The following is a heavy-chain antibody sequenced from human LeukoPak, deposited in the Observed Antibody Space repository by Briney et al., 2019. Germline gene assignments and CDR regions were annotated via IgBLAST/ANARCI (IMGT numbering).Heavy chain of an antibody. J-gene: IGHJ4*02. CDR2: IHDGGST. CDR3: ARDSPKRYSGSYFDY. Sequence: SETLSLTCTLSGGSISSGGYYWSWIRQPPGKGLEWIGFIHDGGSTSYNSSLKSRVAISVDRSKNQFSLTLSSVTAADTAIYYCARDSPKRYSGSYFDYWGQGSLVTVSS. D-gene: IGHD1-26*01. CDR1: GGSISSGGYY. V-gene: IGHV4-30-2*01.